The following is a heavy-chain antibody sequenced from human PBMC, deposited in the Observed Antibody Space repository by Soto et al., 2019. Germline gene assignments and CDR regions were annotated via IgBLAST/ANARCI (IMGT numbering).Heavy chain of an antibody. J-gene: IGHJ4*02. D-gene: IGHD5-12*01. CDR2: IYYSGST. CDR3: ARGRDGYNTHFDY. CDR1: GGSISSYY. V-gene: IGHV4-59*01. Sequence: SETLSLTCTVSGGSISSYYWSWIRQPPGKGLEWIGYIYYSGSTNYNPSLKSRVTISVDTSKNQFSLKLSSVTAADTAVYYCARGRDGYNTHFDYWGQGTLVTVSS.